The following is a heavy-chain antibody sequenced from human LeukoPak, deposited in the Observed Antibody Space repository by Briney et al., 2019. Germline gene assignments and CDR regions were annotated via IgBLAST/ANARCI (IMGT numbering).Heavy chain of an antibody. CDR1: GFTFSTYA. J-gene: IGHJ4*02. D-gene: IGHD6-19*01. CDR3: AKGGSSGWSYYFDY. V-gene: IGHV3-23*01. CDR2: ISGSGGST. Sequence: GGSLRLSCAASGFTFSTYAMSWVRQAPGKGLEWVSTISGSGGSTHYADSVKGRFTISRDNSKNTLYLQMNSLRAEDTAVYYCAKGGSSGWSYYFDYWGQGTLVTVSS.